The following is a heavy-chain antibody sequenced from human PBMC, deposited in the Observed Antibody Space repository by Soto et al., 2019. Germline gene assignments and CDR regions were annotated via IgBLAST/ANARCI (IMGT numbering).Heavy chain of an antibody. J-gene: IGHJ4*02. CDR3: ARDLYYYGSGIPRY. Sequence: ASVKVSCKASGYTFTSYAMHWVRQAPGQRLEWMGWINAGNGNTKYSQKFRGRVTITRDTSASTAYMELSSLRSEDTAVYYCARDLYYYGSGIPRYWGQGTLVTVSS. CDR2: INAGNGNT. D-gene: IGHD3-10*01. V-gene: IGHV1-3*01. CDR1: GYTFTSYA.